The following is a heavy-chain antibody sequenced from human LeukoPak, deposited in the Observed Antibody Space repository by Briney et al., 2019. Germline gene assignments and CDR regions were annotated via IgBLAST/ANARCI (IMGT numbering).Heavy chain of an antibody. V-gene: IGHV4-34*01. CDR3: ARGGRVWGSYRLDY. CDR2: INHSGST. D-gene: IGHD3-16*02. J-gene: IGHJ4*02. Sequence: SETLSLTCAVYGGSFSGYYWSWIRQPPGKGLEWIGEINHSGSTNYSPSLKSRVTISVGTSKNQFSLKLSSVTAADTAVYYCARGGRVWGSYRLDYWGQGTLVTVSS. CDR1: GGSFSGYY.